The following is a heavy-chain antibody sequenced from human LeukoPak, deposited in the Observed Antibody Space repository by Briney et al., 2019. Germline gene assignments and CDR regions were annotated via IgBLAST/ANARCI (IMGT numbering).Heavy chain of an antibody. D-gene: IGHD4-17*01. CDR1: GFTFSSYA. Sequence: GGSLRLSCAASGFTFSSYAMSWVRLAPGKGLEWVSTISGSGDGTYYADPVKGRFTVSRDNSKNTLFLQMSSLRADDTAVYYCTKALGMTTVTTGIDYWGQGTLVTVSS. CDR2: ISGSGDGT. J-gene: IGHJ4*02. CDR3: TKALGMTTVTTGIDY. V-gene: IGHV3-23*01.